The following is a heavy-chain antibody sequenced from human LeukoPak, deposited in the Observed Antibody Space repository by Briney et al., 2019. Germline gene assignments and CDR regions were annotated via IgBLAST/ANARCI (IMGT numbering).Heavy chain of an antibody. CDR1: GFTFSSYG. J-gene: IGHJ4*02. CDR2: IWYDGSNK. CDR3: ARGPPSVGQRFDY. D-gene: IGHD2-2*01. V-gene: IGHV3-33*01. Sequence: GRSLRLSCAASGFTFSSYGMHWVRQAPGKGLEWVAVIWYDGSNKYYADSVKGRFTISRDNSKNTLYLQMNSLRAEDTAVYYCARGPPSVGQRFDYWVQGTLVTVSS.